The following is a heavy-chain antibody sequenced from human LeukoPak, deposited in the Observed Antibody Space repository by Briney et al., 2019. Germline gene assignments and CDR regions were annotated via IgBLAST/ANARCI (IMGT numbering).Heavy chain of an antibody. J-gene: IGHJ4*02. Sequence: GESLKISCKGSGYSFTSYWISWVRQMPGKDLEWMGRIDPSDSYTNYSPSFQGHVTISADKSISTAYLQWSSLKASDTAMYYCARRTGYSSSWYPYHFDYWGQGTLVTVSS. CDR1: GYSFTSYW. V-gene: IGHV5-10-1*01. CDR2: IDPSDSYT. CDR3: ARRTGYSSSWYPYHFDY. D-gene: IGHD6-13*01.